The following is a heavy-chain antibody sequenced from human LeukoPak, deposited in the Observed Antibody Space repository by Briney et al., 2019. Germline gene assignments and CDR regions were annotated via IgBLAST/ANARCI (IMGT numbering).Heavy chain of an antibody. CDR1: GYTFTSYD. J-gene: IGHJ6*03. Sequence: GASVKVSCKASGYTFTSYDINWVRQATGQGLEWMGWMNPNSGNTGYAQKFQGRVTMTRNTSISTAYMELSSLRSEDTAVYYCARALRLAAGTGYYYYYYMDVWGKGTTVTVSS. V-gene: IGHV1-8*01. D-gene: IGHD6-13*01. CDR2: MNPNSGNT. CDR3: ARALRLAAGTGYYYYYYMDV.